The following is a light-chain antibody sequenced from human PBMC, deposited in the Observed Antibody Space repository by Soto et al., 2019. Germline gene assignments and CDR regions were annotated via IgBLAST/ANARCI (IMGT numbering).Light chain of an antibody. J-gene: IGKJ1*01. CDR3: QQRSNWPRT. CDR2: DAS. V-gene: IGKV3-11*01. CDR1: QSVSSY. Sequence: EIVLTQSPATLSLSPGERATLSCRASQSVSSYLAWYQQKPGQAPRLLIYDASNRATGIPARFSGSGSGTDFTLTISSLETEDFAVYYCQQRSNWPRTFGQGPKV.